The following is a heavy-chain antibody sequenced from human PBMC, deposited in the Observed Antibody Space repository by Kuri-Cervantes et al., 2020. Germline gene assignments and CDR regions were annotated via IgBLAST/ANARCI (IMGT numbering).Heavy chain of an antibody. CDR1: GGSISSSSYY. D-gene: IGHD3-9*01. J-gene: IGHJ4*02. CDR3: ARSYYDILTGYWYYFDY. Sequence: GSLRLSCTVSGGSISSSSYYWGWIRQPPGKGLEWIGSIYYSGSTYYNPSLKSRVTISVDTSKNQFSLKLSSVTAADTAVYYCARSYYDILTGYWYYFDYWGQGTLVTVSS. CDR2: IYYSGST. V-gene: IGHV4-39*01.